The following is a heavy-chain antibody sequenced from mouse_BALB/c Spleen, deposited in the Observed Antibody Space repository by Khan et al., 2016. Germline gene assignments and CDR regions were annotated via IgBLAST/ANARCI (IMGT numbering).Heavy chain of an antibody. CDR3: ARSVYYDSYFDY. CDR2: IYPGSGNT. Sequence: QVQLQQSGAELVRPGASVKLSCKASGYTFTDYYINWVKQRTGQGLEWIGEIYPGSGNTYYNEKFKGKATLTADKSSSTAYMQLSSLTSEDSAVYLCARSVYYDSYFDYWGQGTTLTVSS. CDR1: GYTFTDYY. D-gene: IGHD2-4*01. J-gene: IGHJ2*01. V-gene: IGHV1-77*01.